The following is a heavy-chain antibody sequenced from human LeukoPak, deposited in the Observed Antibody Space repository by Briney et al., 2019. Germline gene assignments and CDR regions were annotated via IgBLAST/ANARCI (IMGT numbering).Heavy chain of an antibody. D-gene: IGHD3-22*01. Sequence: RSLRLSCAASGFTFSSYGMHWVRQAPGKGLEWVAVIWYDGSNKYYADSVKGRFTISRDNSKNTLYLQMNSLRAEDTAVYYCARDPYYYDSSGYYFYWGQGTLVTVSS. V-gene: IGHV3-33*01. CDR2: IWYDGSNK. CDR3: ARDPYYYDSSGYYFY. CDR1: GFTFSSYG. J-gene: IGHJ4*02.